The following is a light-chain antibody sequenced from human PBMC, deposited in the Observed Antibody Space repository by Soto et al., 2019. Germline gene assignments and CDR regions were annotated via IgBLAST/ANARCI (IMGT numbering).Light chain of an antibody. CDR3: QSYDGSLSARV. V-gene: IGLV1-40*01. Sequence: QSVLTQPPSVSGAPGQRVTISCTGSSSNIGAGYDVHWYQQLPGTAPKLLIYGNSNRPSGVPDRFSGSKSGTSASLAITGLQAEDEADYYCQSYDGSLSARVFGGGTQLTVL. CDR1: SSNIGAGYD. J-gene: IGLJ3*02. CDR2: GNS.